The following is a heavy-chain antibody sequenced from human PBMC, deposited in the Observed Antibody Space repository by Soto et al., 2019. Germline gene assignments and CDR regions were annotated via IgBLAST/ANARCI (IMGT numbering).Heavy chain of an antibody. Sequence: QVLLVQSGAEVKKPGSSVKVSCKASGGTFSSYAISWVRQAPGQGLEWMGGIIPIFGTANYAQKFQGRVTITADESTSTAYMELSSLRSEDTAVYYCASRAVVPAAGYYYYYGTDVWGQGTTVTVSS. J-gene: IGHJ6*02. CDR3: ASRAVVPAAGYYYYYGTDV. CDR2: IIPIFGTA. CDR1: GGTFSSYA. V-gene: IGHV1-69*01. D-gene: IGHD2-2*01.